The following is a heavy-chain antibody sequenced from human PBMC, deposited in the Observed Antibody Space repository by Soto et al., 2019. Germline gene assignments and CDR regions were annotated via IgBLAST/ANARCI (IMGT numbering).Heavy chain of an antibody. CDR2: INSDRSST. Sequence: GGSLRLSCAASGFTFSSYWMHWVRQAPEKGLMWFSHINSDRSSTTYADSVKGRFTISRDNSKNTLYLQMNSLRAEDTAVYYCARDQPGYSYGYGLGYWGQGTLVTVSS. J-gene: IGHJ4*02. CDR1: GFTFSSYW. V-gene: IGHV3-74*01. CDR3: ARDQPGYSYGYGLGY. D-gene: IGHD5-18*01.